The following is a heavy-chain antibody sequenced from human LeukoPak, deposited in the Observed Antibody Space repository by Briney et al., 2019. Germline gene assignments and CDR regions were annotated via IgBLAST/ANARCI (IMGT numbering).Heavy chain of an antibody. Sequence: GRSLRLSCAASGFTFSSYAMHWVRQAPGKGLEWVAVISYDGSNKYYADSVKGRFTISRDNSKNTLYLQMNSLRAEDTAVYYCVRGGGYGSGSYDYYYYYMDVWGKGTTVTVSS. CDR2: ISYDGSNK. CDR3: VRGGGYGSGSYDYYYYYMDV. V-gene: IGHV3-30*04. D-gene: IGHD3-10*01. CDR1: GFTFSSYA. J-gene: IGHJ6*03.